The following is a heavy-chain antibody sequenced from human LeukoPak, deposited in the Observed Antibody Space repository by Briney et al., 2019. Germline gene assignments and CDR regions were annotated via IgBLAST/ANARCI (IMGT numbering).Heavy chain of an antibody. D-gene: IGHD4-17*01. CDR1: GYTFTSYG. V-gene: IGHV1-18*01. CDR2: ISAYNGNT. J-gene: IGHJ4*02. Sequence: ASVKVSCKASGYTFTSYGISWVRQAPGQGLEWMGWISAYNGNTNYAQKLQGRVTMTTDTSTRTAYMELRSLRSDDTAVYYCARRMTTVTTFDYWGQGTLVTVSS. CDR3: ARRMTTVTTFDY.